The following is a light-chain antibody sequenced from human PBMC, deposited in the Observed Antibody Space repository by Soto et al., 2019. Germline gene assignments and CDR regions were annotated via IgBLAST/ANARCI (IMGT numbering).Light chain of an antibody. CDR1: SSDVGGYNY. CDR3: SSYTSSSTLPYV. V-gene: IGLV2-14*01. Sequence: LTQPASVTGSAGQSITISCNGTSSDVGGYNYVSWYQQHPGKAPKLMIYDVSNRPSGVSNRFSGSKSGNTASLTISGLQAEDEADYYCSSYTSSSTLPYVFGTGTKVTGL. J-gene: IGLJ1*01. CDR2: DVS.